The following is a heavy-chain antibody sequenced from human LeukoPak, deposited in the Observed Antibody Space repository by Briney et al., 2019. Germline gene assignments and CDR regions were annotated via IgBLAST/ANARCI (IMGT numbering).Heavy chain of an antibody. J-gene: IGHJ4*02. CDR1: GYTFTSYG. V-gene: IGHV1-18*01. CDR3: ARDDSSGWYVLRPFDY. CDR2: ISAYNGNT. Sequence: ASVKVSCKASGYTFTSYGISWVRQAPGQGLEWMGWISAYNGNTDYAQKLQGRVTMTTDTSTSTAYMELRSLRSDDTAVYYCARDDSSGWYVLRPFDYWGQGTLVTVSS. D-gene: IGHD6-19*01.